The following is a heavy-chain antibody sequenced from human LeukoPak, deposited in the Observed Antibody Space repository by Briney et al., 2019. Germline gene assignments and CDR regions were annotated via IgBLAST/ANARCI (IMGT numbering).Heavy chain of an antibody. Sequence: GASVKVSCKASGYTFTSHGISWVRQAPGQGLEWMGWISAYNGNTNYAQKLQGRVTMTTDTSTSTAYMELRSLRSDDTAVYYCARVYCTNGVCYSFDYWGQGTLVTVSS. CDR1: GYTFTSHG. J-gene: IGHJ4*02. D-gene: IGHD2-8*01. V-gene: IGHV1-18*01. CDR3: ARVYCTNGVCYSFDY. CDR2: ISAYNGNT.